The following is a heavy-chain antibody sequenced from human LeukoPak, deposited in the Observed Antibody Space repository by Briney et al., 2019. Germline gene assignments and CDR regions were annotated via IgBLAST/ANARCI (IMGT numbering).Heavy chain of an antibody. D-gene: IGHD1-26*01. CDR2: IYYSGST. J-gene: IGHJ4*02. CDR3: ARERRSGTYFYFDY. CDR1: GGSISSYY. V-gene: IGHV4-59*01. Sequence: PSETLSLTCTVSGGSISSYYWSWIRQPPGKGLEWIGYIYYSGSTSYNPSLKSQVTISVDASKNQFSLRLSSVTAADTAVYYCARERRSGTYFYFDYWGQGTLVTVSS.